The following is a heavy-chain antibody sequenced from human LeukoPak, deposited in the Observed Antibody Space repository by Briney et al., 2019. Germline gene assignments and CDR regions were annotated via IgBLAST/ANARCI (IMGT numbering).Heavy chain of an antibody. Sequence: GGSLRLSCAASGGFTFSSYWMCWVRQAQGKGREWVANIKHDGSEKCYVASVKGRFTISRDNAKNSLYLQMNSLRAEDTAVYYCARTRWRYYFDYWGQGTLLTVSS. J-gene: IGHJ4*02. CDR3: ARTRWRYYFDY. CDR2: IKHDGSEK. D-gene: IGHD2-15*01. V-gene: IGHV3-7*01. CDR1: GGFTFSSYW.